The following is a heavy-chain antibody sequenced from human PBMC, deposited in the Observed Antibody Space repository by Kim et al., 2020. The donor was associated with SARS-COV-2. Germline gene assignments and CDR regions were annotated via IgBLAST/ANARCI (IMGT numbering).Heavy chain of an antibody. D-gene: IGHD2-2*01. CDR3: AKDSFCSSTSCYELSYGMDV. V-gene: IGHV3-30*18. J-gene: IGHJ6*02. Sequence: GGSLRLSCAASGFTFSNYGMHWVRQAPGKGLEWVAVISYDGSNKYYADSVKGRLTISRDNSKNTLYLQMNSLRAEDTAVYYCAKDSFCSSTSCYELSYGMDVWGQGTTVTVSS. CDR2: ISYDGSNK. CDR1: GFTFSNYG.